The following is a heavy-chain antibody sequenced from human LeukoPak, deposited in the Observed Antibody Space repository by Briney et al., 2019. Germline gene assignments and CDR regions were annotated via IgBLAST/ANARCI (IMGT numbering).Heavy chain of an antibody. Sequence: PGGSLRLSCAASGFTFSSYSMNWVRQAPGKGLEWVSSISSSSSYIYYADSVKGRFTISRDNAKNSLYLQMNSLRAEDTAVYYCATLRWSGSYEPGLHPFDYWGQGTLVTVSS. J-gene: IGHJ4*02. CDR1: GFTFSSYS. D-gene: IGHD1-26*01. CDR2: ISSSSSYI. V-gene: IGHV3-21*01. CDR3: ATLRWSGSYEPGLHPFDY.